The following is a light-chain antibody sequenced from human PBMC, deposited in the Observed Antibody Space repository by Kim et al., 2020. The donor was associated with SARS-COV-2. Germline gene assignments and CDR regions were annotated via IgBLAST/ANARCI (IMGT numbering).Light chain of an antibody. CDR3: GTWDTSLSAGV. V-gene: IGLV1-51*01. J-gene: IGLJ3*02. Sequence: QSVLTQPPSVSAAPGQRDTISCSGGSSNIGNNYLSWYQHLPGTAPRLLIYDNKKRPSGIPDRFSGSKSGTSATLYITGLQTGDEAVYYCGTWDTSLSAGVFGGGTQLTVL. CDR2: DNK. CDR1: SSNIGNNY.